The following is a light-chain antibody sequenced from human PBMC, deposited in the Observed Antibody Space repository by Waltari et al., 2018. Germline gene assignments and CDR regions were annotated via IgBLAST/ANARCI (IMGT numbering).Light chain of an antibody. CDR2: SNN. J-gene: IGLJ2*01. Sequence: QSVLTQPPSASGTPGQGVTISCSGSRSNIGPNTVNWYQQLPGTAPKVLIYSNNQRPSGVPDRVSGSKSGTSASLAVSGLQSEDEGDYYWATWDDSLNGVVFGGGTKLTVL. V-gene: IGLV1-44*01. CDR1: RSNIGPNT. CDR3: ATWDDSLNGVV.